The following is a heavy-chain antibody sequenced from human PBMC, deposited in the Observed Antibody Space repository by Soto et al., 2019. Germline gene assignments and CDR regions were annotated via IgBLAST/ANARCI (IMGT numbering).Heavy chain of an antibody. J-gene: IGHJ4*02. D-gene: IGHD6-6*01. CDR3: ARAVSARETQYPDHFDY. V-gene: IGHV1-69*01. CDR1: GGTFSSYA. CDR2: IIPIFGTA. Sequence: QVQLVQSGAEVKKPGSSVKVSCKASGGTFSSYAINWVRQAPGQGLEWMGGIIPIFGTANYAQKFQGRVTITADESTSTAYMELSSLRSEDTAVYYCARAVSARETQYPDHFDYWGQRTLVTVSS.